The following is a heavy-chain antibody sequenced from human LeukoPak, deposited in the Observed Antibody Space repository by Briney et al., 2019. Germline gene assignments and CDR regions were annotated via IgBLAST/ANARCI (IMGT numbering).Heavy chain of an antibody. V-gene: IGHV3-23*01. CDR1: GFTFSSYA. CDR2: ISGSGGST. CDR3: ARGSYYYYYYMDV. J-gene: IGHJ6*03. Sequence: GGSLRLSCAASGFTFSSYAMSWVRQAPGKGLEWVSAISGSGGSTYYADSVKGRFTISRDNAKNSLYLQMNSLRAEDTAVYYCARGSYYYYYYMDVWGKGTTVTVSS.